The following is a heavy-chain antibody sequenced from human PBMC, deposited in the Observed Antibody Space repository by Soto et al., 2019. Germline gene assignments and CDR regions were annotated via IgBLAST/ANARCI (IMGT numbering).Heavy chain of an antibody. CDR2: IYYNGNT. V-gene: IGHV4-30-4*08. CDR3: ARATTVTSSFFYYGLDV. D-gene: IGHD4-17*01. CDR1: GGSISSDDYY. Sequence: SETLSLTCSVSGGSISSDDYYWTWVRQPPGKGLEWIGPIYYNGNTYYNPSLKSRLTMSLDTSQNQFSLHLSSVIAADSALYFCARATTVTSSFFYYGLDVWGQGTTVTVS. J-gene: IGHJ6*02.